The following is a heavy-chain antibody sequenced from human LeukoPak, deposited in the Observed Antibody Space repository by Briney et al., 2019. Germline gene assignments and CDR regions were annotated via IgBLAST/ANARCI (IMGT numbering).Heavy chain of an antibody. Sequence: GASVKVSCKASGFTLTKYYMHWVRHAPGQGPEWMGAIHPDGGGTSYAPNFQGRVTMTRSTGAVFMELAGLTYDDTAVYYCVREGGGSCSGGSCFRFDPWGQGTLATVSS. CDR1: GFTLTKYY. CDR2: IHPDGGGT. D-gene: IGHD2-15*01. CDR3: VREGGGSCSGGSCFRFDP. V-gene: IGHV1-46*01. J-gene: IGHJ5*02.